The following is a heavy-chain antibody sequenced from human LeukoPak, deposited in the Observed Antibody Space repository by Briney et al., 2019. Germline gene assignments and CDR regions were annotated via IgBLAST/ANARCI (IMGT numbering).Heavy chain of an antibody. CDR3: ARNTIFGVVIIPLDY. CDR1: GYTFTSYG. J-gene: IGHJ4*02. Sequence: ASVKVSCKASGYTFTSYGISWVRQAPGQGLEWMGWISAYNGNTNYAQKLQGRVTMTTDTSTSTAYMELRSLRSDDTAVYYCARNTIFGVVIIPLDYWGQGNLVTVSS. V-gene: IGHV1-18*01. CDR2: ISAYNGNT. D-gene: IGHD3-3*01.